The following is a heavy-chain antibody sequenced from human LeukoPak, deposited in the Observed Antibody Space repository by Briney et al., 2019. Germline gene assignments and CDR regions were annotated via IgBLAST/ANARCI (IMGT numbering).Heavy chain of an antibody. D-gene: IGHD6-13*01. Sequence: GGSLRLSCAASGFTSSDHYIDWVRQAPGKGLEWVSYISSSGRTIHYGDSVKGRFTISRDNGRNSLYLQMNSLRAEDTAVYYCARGDIAAAGTYYHYYMDVWGKGTTVTISS. V-gene: IGHV3-11*04. J-gene: IGHJ6*03. CDR1: GFTSSDHY. CDR3: ARGDIAAAGTYYHYYMDV. CDR2: ISSSGRTI.